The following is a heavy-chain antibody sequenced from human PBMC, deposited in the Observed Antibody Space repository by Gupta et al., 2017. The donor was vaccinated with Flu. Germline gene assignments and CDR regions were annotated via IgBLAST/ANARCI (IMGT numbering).Heavy chain of an antibody. CDR3: AHCPTENSCDRGYFDF. Sequence: QVTLKESGPPLVRPTQTLTLTCTFSGFSLSTTGLAVGWIRQPPGEALEWLAVIYLDDHRRYSPSLGSRLTITKDTSNSQVFLTVTNVDPVDTATYYCAHCPTENSCDRGYFDFWGQGILVTVSS. D-gene: IGHD1/OR15-1a*01. V-gene: IGHV2-5*02. CDR2: IYLDDHR. J-gene: IGHJ4*02. CDR1: GFSLSTTGLA.